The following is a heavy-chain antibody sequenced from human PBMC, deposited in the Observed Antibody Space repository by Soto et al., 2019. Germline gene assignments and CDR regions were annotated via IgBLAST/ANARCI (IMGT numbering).Heavy chain of an antibody. CDR2: IYWKGGNR. Sequence: GGSLRLSCTMSGFNVDDYGMSWVRHVPGKGLEWVSGIYWKGGNRHYADSVKGRFTITRDNAKNSLYLQLDSLRAEDTALYYCVRSGGYRSGSYWYFFDYWGQGTQVTVSS. V-gene: IGHV3-20*04. CDR1: GFNVDDYG. D-gene: IGHD3-10*01. CDR3: VRSGGYRSGSYWYFFDY. J-gene: IGHJ4*02.